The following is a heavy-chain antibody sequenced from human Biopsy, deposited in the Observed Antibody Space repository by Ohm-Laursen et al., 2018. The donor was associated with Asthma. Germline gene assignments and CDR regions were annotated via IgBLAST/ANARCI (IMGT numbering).Heavy chain of an antibody. Sequence: RSLRLSCTASGFSFSNFATHWVRQAPGKGLEWVGVISKDASTQDYADSVKGRFTMARDNSKNTLDLQTNSLREEDTAVYYCVRDGTDDAFDIWGQGTVVSVSS. CDR1: GFSFSNFA. V-gene: IGHV3-30*01. J-gene: IGHJ3*02. D-gene: IGHD1-1*01. CDR2: ISKDASTQ. CDR3: VRDGTDDAFDI.